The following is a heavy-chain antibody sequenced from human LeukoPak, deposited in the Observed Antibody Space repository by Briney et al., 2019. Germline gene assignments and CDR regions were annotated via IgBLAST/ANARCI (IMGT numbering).Heavy chain of an antibody. Sequence: NAGGSLRLSCAASGFTFSSYSMTWVRQAPEKGLEWVSSISSSSSYIYYADSVKGRFTISRDNAKNSLYLQMNSLRAEDTAVYYCASPRAYKRAFDIWGQGTMVTVSS. D-gene: IGHD1-1*01. CDR3: ASPRAYKRAFDI. J-gene: IGHJ3*02. CDR1: GFTFSSYS. V-gene: IGHV3-21*01. CDR2: ISSSSSYI.